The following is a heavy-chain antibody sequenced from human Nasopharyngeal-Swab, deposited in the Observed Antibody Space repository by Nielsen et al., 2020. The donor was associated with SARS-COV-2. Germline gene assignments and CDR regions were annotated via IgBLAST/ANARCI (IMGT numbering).Heavy chain of an antibody. CDR2: ISWNSGSI. Sequence: GGCLRLSCAASGFTVDDEAMHWVRQAPGKGLEWVSGISWNSGSIGYADSVKGRFTISRDNAKNSLYLQMNSLRAEDTALYYCAKDATENSYYDILTGNYFDYWGQGTLVTVSS. D-gene: IGHD3-9*01. CDR3: AKDATENSYYDILTGNYFDY. V-gene: IGHV3-9*01. CDR1: GFTVDDEA. J-gene: IGHJ4*02.